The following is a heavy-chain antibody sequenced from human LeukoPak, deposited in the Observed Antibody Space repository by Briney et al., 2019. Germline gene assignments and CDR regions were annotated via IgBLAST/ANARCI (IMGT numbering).Heavy chain of an antibody. J-gene: IGHJ5*02. Sequence: ASVKVSCKASGYTFTTYGISWVRQAPGQGLEWMGWLSTYNGNTNYAQKLQGRVTMTTDTSTSTAYMELRSLRSDDTAVYYCARDQVDCSGGSCYSVFWFDPWGQGTLVTVSS. CDR1: GYTFTTYG. D-gene: IGHD2-15*01. CDR2: LSTYNGNT. CDR3: ARDQVDCSGGSCYSVFWFDP. V-gene: IGHV1-18*01.